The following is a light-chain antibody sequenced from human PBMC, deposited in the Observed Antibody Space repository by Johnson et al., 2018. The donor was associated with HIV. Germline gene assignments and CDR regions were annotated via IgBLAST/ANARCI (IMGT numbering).Light chain of an antibody. CDR1: SSNIGNNY. V-gene: IGLV1-51*02. CDR2: ENN. Sequence: VLTQPPSVSAAPGQKVTISCSGSSSNIGNNYVSWYQQLPGTAPKLLIYENNKRPSGIPDLFSGSKSGTSATLGITGLQTGDEADYYCGTWGGVFGTGTKVTVL. CDR3: GTWGGV. J-gene: IGLJ1*01.